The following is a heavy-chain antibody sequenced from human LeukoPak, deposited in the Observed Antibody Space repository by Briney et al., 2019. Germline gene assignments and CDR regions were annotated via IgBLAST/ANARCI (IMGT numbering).Heavy chain of an antibody. CDR1: GFTFTTSC. V-gene: IGHV3-74*01. CDR2: IESDGTST. D-gene: IGHD6-13*01. Sequence: PGGSLRLSCAASGFTFTTSCMHWFRQAPGKGLVWVSRIESDGTSTTYADSVKGRFIISRDNAKNTLYLQMNSLRAEDTAVYYCARDQYSSTWYRGAFDVWGQGTMVSVSS. CDR3: ARDQYSSTWYRGAFDV. J-gene: IGHJ3*01.